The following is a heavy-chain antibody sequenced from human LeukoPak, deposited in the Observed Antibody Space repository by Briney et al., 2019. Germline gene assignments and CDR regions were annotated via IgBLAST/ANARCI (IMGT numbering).Heavy chain of an antibody. Sequence: SETLSLTCTVSGGSISSSSHYWGWIRQPPGKGLEWIGSISYSGSTYYNPSLESRVTILVDTSKNLFSLNLSSVTAADTALYYCARGTLYSGWSYYFDSWGQGTLVTVSS. D-gene: IGHD6-19*01. V-gene: IGHV4-39*07. J-gene: IGHJ4*02. CDR2: ISYSGST. CDR1: GGSISSSSHY. CDR3: ARGTLYSGWSYYFDS.